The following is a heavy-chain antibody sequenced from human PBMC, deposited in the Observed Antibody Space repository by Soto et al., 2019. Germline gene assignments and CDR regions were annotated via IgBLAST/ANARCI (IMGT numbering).Heavy chain of an antibody. Sequence: GGSLRLSCAASGFTFSSYEMNWVRQAPGKGLERVSYISSSGSTIYYADSVKGRFTISRDNAKNSLYLQMNSLRAEDTAVYYCARQNDTFEYWGQGTLVTVSA. V-gene: IGHV3-48*03. J-gene: IGHJ4*02. D-gene: IGHD3-22*01. CDR2: ISSSGSTI. CDR3: ARQNDTFEY. CDR1: GFTFSSYE.